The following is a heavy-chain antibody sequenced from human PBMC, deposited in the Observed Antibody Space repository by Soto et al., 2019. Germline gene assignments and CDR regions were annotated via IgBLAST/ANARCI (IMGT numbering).Heavy chain of an antibody. J-gene: IGHJ4*02. V-gene: IGHV3-23*01. D-gene: IGHD2-2*01. CDR1: GFTFSSYA. CDR2: ISDSGGSA. CDR3: AKDGCSRTSCYHFCY. Sequence: PGGSLRLSCTASGFTFSSYALSWVRLAPGKGLEWVSAISDSGGSAYYADSVKGRFTMSRDNSKNTLYLQMSGLRAEDTAVYYCAKDGCSRTSCYHFCYWGQGTVVTVSS.